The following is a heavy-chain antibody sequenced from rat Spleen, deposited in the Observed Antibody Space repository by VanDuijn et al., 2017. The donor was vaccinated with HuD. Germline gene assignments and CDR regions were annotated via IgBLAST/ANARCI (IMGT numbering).Heavy chain of an antibody. D-gene: IGHD1-6*01. CDR3: AREGYVDYGLFGVMDA. CDR1: GFSLTSYN. V-gene: IGHV2-41*01. CDR2: IWNIGGT. J-gene: IGHJ4*01. Sequence: QVQLKESGPGLVQPSQTLSLTCTVAGFSLTSYNVHWVRQPPGKGLEWMGVIWNIGGTRLNPALESRLSISKDTSTSQVCLKMDSLQTEDTGTYYCAREGYVDYGLFGVMDAWGQGASVTVSS.